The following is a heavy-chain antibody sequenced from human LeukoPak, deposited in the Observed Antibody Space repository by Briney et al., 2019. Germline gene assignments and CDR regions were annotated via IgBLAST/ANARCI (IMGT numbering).Heavy chain of an antibody. CDR3: ARDRPGGSSLDY. J-gene: IGHJ4*02. CDR1: GGSISRYY. CDR2: IHYTGST. Sequence: SETLSLTCTVSGGSISRYYWSWIRQPPGKGLEWIGYIHYTGSTYYNPSLKSRVTTSVDMSKNQFSLKLSSVTAADTAVYYCARDRPGGSSLDYWGQGTLVTVSS. V-gene: IGHV4-59*01. D-gene: IGHD6-13*01.